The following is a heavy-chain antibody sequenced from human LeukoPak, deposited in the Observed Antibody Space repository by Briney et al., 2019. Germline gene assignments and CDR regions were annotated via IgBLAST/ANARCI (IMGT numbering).Heavy chain of an antibody. CDR2: IYPGDSDT. Sequence: GESLKISCKGSGFSFTSYWIGWVRQMPGKGLEWMGIIYPGDSDTRYSPSFQGQVTISADKSISTAYLQWSSLKASDTAMYYCARWGDSSGYSEYFQHWGQGTLVTVSS. J-gene: IGHJ1*01. V-gene: IGHV5-51*01. D-gene: IGHD3-22*01. CDR3: ARWGDSSGYSEYFQH. CDR1: GFSFTSYW.